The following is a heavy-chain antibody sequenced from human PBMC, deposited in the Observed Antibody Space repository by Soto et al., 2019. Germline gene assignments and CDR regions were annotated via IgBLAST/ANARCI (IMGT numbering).Heavy chain of an antibody. J-gene: IGHJ4*02. V-gene: IGHV4-31*03. CDR2: IYYTGSA. D-gene: IGHD1-26*01. CDR1: GGSISSGGFY. Sequence: QVQLQESGPGLVKPSQTLSLTCTVSGGSISSGGFYWSWVRQHPGKGLEWIGYIYYTGSAFYNPSLRSRADVSVDTSKNPFSLTLYSVTAADTAVYYCARNIVGGNSRQGLGYWGQGALVTVSS. CDR3: ARNIVGGNSRQGLGY.